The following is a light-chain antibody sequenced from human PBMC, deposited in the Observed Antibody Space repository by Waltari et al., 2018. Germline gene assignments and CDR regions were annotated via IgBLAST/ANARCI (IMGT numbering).Light chain of an antibody. Sequence: QSALTQPPSASGSPGQSVTISCPCSSSDVGAYNFVSWYKHHPGQAPQLRIYEVTKRPSGVPDRFSGSKSGNTASLTVSGLQAEDEADYFCGSYAGNNNFVVFGGGTKLTVL. J-gene: IGLJ2*01. V-gene: IGLV2-8*01. CDR2: EVT. CDR3: GSYAGNNNFVV. CDR1: SSDVGAYNF.